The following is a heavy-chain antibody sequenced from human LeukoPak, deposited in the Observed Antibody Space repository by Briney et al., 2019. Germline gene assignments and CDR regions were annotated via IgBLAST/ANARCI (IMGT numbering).Heavy chain of an antibody. CDR3: ARDSSLSRLAIYYMDV. Sequence: AASVKVSCKASGYTFTSYDINWVRQATGQGLEWMGIINPSGGSTSYAQKFQGRVTMTRDTSTSTVYMELSSLRSEDTAVYYCARDSSLSRLAIYYMDVWGKGTTVTVSS. CDR1: GYTFTSYD. D-gene: IGHD6-19*01. V-gene: IGHV1-46*01. CDR2: INPSGGST. J-gene: IGHJ6*03.